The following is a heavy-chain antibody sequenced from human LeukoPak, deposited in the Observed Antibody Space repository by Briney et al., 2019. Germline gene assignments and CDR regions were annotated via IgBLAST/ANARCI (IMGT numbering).Heavy chain of an antibody. J-gene: IGHJ4*02. D-gene: IGHD5-24*01. CDR1: GGSISSYY. CDR2: IYYSGST. V-gene: IGHV4-59*01. Sequence: SETLSLTCTVSGGSISSYYWSWIRQPPGKGLEWIGYIYYSGSTNYNPSLMSRGTISVDTSKNQFSLKLSSVTAADTAVYYCARDLGGGYNFFDYWGQGTLVTVSS. CDR3: ARDLGGGYNFFDY.